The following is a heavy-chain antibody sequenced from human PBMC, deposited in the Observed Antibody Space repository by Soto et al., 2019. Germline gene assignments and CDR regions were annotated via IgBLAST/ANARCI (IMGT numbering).Heavy chain of an antibody. CDR2: IKQDGSEK. J-gene: IGHJ4*02. D-gene: IGHD2-2*01. V-gene: IGHV3-7*01. CDR1: GFTFSSYW. Sequence: GGSLRLSCAASGFTFSSYWMSWVRQAPGKGLEWVANIKQDGSEKYYVDSVKGRFTISRDNAKNSLYLQMNSLRAEDTAVYYCARARGVVVPAALDYWGQGTLVTVSS. CDR3: ARARGVVVPAALDY.